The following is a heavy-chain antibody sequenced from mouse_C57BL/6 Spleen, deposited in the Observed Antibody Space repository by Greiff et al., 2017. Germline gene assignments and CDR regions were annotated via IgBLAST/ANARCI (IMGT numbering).Heavy chain of an antibody. CDR3: TRDYYGSRGFAY. J-gene: IGHJ3*01. CDR1: GYTFTDYE. V-gene: IGHV1-15*01. CDR2: IDPETGGT. Sequence: QVQLQQSGAELVRPGASVTLSCKASGYTFTDYEMHWVKQTPVHGLEWIGAIDPETGGTAYNQKFKGKAILTADKSSSTAYMELRSLTSDDSAVYYCTRDYYGSRGFAYWGQGTLVTVSA. D-gene: IGHD1-1*01.